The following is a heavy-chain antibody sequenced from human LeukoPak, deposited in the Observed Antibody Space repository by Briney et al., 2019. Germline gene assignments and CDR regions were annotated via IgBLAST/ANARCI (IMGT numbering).Heavy chain of an antibody. CDR2: IWYDGSNK. V-gene: IGHV3-33*01. Sequence: GRSLRLSCAASGFTFSSYGMHWVRQAPGKGLEWVAVIWYDGSNKYYADSVKGRFTISRDNSKNTLYLQMNSLRAEDTAVYYCARKQYYYDSSGPDYYYYYMDVWGKGTTVTVSS. CDR1: GFTFSSYG. D-gene: IGHD3-22*01. J-gene: IGHJ6*03. CDR3: ARKQYYYDSSGPDYYYYYMDV.